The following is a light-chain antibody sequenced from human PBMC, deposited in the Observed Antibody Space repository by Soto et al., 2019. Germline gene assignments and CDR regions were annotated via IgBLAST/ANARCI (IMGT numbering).Light chain of an antibody. Sequence: DIQMTQSPTSLAASVGDRVTITCQASQDLMNYLNWYQQKPGEAHKLLIYDTTTLEEGVPTRFSGGGSGTDFTFTINGLQPEDAAIYFCQQYVNLPYTFGQGTKLEFK. V-gene: IGKV1-33*01. J-gene: IGKJ2*01. CDR2: DTT. CDR3: QQYVNLPYT. CDR1: QDLMNY.